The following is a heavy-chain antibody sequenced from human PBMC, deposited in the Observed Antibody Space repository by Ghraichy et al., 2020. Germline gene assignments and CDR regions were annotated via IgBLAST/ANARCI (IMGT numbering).Heavy chain of an antibody. CDR3: TTVMRVDRGAVGLIDGACHF. J-gene: IGHJ4*02. D-gene: IGHD5-12*01. CDR1: GFPFLNAW. CDR2: IRCKENGETT. Sequence: GGSLRLSCAVSGFPFLNAWMGWVRQAPGKGLEWVGRIRCKENGETTDYATPVKGRFSISRDDSEDTVFLQMNSLRTEDTAVYYCTTVMRVDRGAVGLIDGACHFWGQGTLVTVSS. V-gene: IGHV3-15*01.